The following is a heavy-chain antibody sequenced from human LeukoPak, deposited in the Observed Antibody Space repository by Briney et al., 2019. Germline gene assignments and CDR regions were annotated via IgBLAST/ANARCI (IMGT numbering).Heavy chain of an antibody. CDR2: IYYSGST. Sequence: SETLSLTCTVSGGSISSSSYYWGWIRQPPGKGVEWIGSIYYSGSTYYSPSLKSRLTISVDTSKNQFSLKLSSVTAADTAVYYCARLGYCSSTSCYNFDYWGQGTLVTVSS. J-gene: IGHJ4*02. D-gene: IGHD2-2*01. V-gene: IGHV4-39*01. CDR1: GGSISSSSYY. CDR3: ARLGYCSSTSCYNFDY.